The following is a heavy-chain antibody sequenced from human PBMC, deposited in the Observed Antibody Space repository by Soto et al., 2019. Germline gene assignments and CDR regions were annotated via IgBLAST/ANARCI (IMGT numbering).Heavy chain of an antibody. CDR2: IYYSGST. V-gene: IGHV4-39*01. Sequence: QLQLQESGPGLVKPSETLSLTCTVSGGSISSSSYYWGWIRQPPGKGLEWIGSIYYSGSTYYNPSLKSRVTISVDTSKNQFSLKLSSVTAADTAVYYCAKHDAAAGTFDYWGQGTLVTVSS. D-gene: IGHD6-13*01. J-gene: IGHJ4*02. CDR3: AKHDAAAGTFDY. CDR1: GGSISSSSYY.